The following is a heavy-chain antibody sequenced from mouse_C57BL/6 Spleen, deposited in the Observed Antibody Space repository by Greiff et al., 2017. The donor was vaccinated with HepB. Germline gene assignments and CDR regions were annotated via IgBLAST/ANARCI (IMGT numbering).Heavy chain of an antibody. CDR3: ARDSGYWYFDV. V-gene: IGHV5-16*01. J-gene: IGHJ1*03. Sequence: EVKLMESEGGLVQPGSSMKLSCTASGFTFSDYYMAWVRQVPEKGLEWVANINYDGSSTYYLDSLKSRFIISRDNAKNILYLQMSSLKSEDTATYYCARDSGYWYFDVWGTGTTVTVSS. CDR1: GFTFSDYY. CDR2: INYDGSST.